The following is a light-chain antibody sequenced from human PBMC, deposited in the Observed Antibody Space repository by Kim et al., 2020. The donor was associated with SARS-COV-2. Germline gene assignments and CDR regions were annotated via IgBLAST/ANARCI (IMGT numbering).Light chain of an antibody. CDR1: TGAVTSGYF. CDR3: QLYYAGAYV. CDR2: GTA. V-gene: IGLV7-43*01. Sequence: QAVVTQEPSLTVSPGGTVTLTCASSTGAVTSGYFANWFQQKPGQAPRALIYGTAHKHSWTPAHFSGSLLGGKAALTLSGVQPEDEAEYYCQLYYAGAYVFGTGTKVTVL. J-gene: IGLJ1*01.